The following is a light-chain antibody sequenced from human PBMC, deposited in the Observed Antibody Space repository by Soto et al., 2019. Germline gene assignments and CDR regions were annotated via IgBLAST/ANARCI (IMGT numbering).Light chain of an antibody. J-gene: IGKJ1*01. V-gene: IGKV1-6*02. CDR3: LQDYNYPWT. CDR1: RYIRTD. CDR2: VAS. Sequence: QMGQCPSSLAASVGDRVTITCRASRYIRTDVSWYQQRPGQAPKVLIYVASHLQSGVPSRFSGSGYGTDFSLTISSLQPEDVATYYCLQDYNYPWTFRQATKV.